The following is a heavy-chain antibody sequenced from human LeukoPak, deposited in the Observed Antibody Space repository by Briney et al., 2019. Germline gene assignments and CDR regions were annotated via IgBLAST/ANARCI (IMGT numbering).Heavy chain of an antibody. CDR2: IYYSGST. V-gene: IGHV4-59*01. CDR3: ARVSHAFDI. J-gene: IGHJ3*02. Sequence: SETLSLTCTVSGGPISSYYWSWIRQPPGKGLEWIGYIYYSGSTNYNPSLKSRVTISVDTSKNQFSLKLSSVTAADTAVYYCARVSHAFDIWGQGTMVTVSS. CDR1: GGPISSYY.